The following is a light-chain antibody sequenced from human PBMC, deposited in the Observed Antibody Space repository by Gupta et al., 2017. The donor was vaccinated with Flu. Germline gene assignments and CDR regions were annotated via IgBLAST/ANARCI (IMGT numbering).Light chain of an antibody. V-gene: IGKV3-20*01. CDR3: QQYGNSPKT. CDR1: QSVSSNY. J-gene: IGKJ1*01. Sequence: EIVLTQSPGTLSLSPGERATLSCRASQSVSSNYLAWYQQKPGQAPRLLIYGASTRASDIPDRFSGSGSGTDFTLTISRLEPDDAAVYCCQQYGNSPKTFGQGTKVEIK. CDR2: GAS.